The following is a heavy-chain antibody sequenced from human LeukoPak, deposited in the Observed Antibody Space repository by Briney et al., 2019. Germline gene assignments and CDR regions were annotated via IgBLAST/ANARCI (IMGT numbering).Heavy chain of an antibody. D-gene: IGHD2-2*01. V-gene: IGHV4-38-2*01. CDR3: ARHVYGRHQLQAYHFDY. Sequence: KPSETLSLTCAVSGYSISSGYYWGWIRQPPGKGLEWIGSIYHSGSTYYNPSLKSRVTISVDTSKNQFSLKLSSVTAADTAVYYCARHVYGRHQLQAYHFDYWGQGILVTVSS. J-gene: IGHJ4*02. CDR1: GYSISSGYY. CDR2: IYHSGST.